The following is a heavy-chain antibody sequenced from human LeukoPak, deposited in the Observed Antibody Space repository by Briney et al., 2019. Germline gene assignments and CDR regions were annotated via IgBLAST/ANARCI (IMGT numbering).Heavy chain of an antibody. V-gene: IGHV1-69*06. CDR1: GGTFSSYV. CDR2: IMPISGTA. D-gene: IGHD4-23*01. J-gene: IGHJ4*02. CDR3: ARNLYGGNSWDVFDY. Sequence: GASVTVSCKASGGTFSSYVINWVRQAPGQGLEWMGGIMPISGTANHAQKFQGRVTITADKSTSTAYMELSSLRSEDTAVYYCARNLYGGNSWDVFDYWGQGTLVTVSS.